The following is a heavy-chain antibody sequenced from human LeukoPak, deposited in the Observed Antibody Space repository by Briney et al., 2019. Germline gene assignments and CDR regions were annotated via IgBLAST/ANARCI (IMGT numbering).Heavy chain of an antibody. Sequence: GGSLRLSCAASGFTFSSYWMGWVRQAPGKGLEWVSDISGGGDDTWYADSVRGRFTISRDNSKNTVYLQMNSLRAEDTAVYYCGKDTVTTSGWFDPWGQGTLVTVSS. V-gene: IGHV3-23*01. CDR2: ISGGGDDT. J-gene: IGHJ5*02. D-gene: IGHD4-17*01. CDR3: GKDTVTTSGWFDP. CDR1: GFTFSSYW.